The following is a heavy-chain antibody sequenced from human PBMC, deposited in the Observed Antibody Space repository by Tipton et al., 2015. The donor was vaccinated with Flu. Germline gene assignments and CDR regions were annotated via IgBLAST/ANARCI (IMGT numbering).Heavy chain of an antibody. D-gene: IGHD2-21*01. J-gene: IGHJ4*02. CDR2: IYYSGST. Sequence: TLSLTCTVSGGSISSSSYYWGWIRQPPGKGLEWIGSIYYSGSTYYNPSLKSRVTISVDTSKNQFSLKLSSVTAADTAVYYCAREERVVVIAIHYFDYWGQGTRVTVSS. CDR1: GGSISSSSYY. V-gene: IGHV4-39*07. CDR3: AREERVVVIAIHYFDY.